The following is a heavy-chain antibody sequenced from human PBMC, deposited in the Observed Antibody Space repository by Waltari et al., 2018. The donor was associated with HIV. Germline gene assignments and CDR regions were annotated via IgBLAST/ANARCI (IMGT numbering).Heavy chain of an antibody. CDR2: INPNSGGT. CDR1: GYTFTGYY. V-gene: IGHV1-2*06. J-gene: IGHJ4*02. Sequence: QVQLVQSGAEVKKPGASVKVSCKASGYTFTGYYMHWVRQAPGQGLEWMGRINPNSGGTNDAQKLQGRVTMTRDTSISTAYMELTRLRSDDTAVYYCAREPSLTTAYDYWGQGTLVTVSS. D-gene: IGHD4-17*01. CDR3: AREPSLTTAYDY.